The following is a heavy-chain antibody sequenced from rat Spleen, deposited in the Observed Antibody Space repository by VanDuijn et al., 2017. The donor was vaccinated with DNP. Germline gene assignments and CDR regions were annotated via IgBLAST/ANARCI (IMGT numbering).Heavy chain of an antibody. J-gene: IGHJ3*01. D-gene: IGHD1-12*02. CDR3: ARDYYDGSYYGLRFAN. CDR1: GFSLTTYG. Sequence: QVQLKESGPGLVQPSQTLSLTCTVSGFSLTTYGVAWVRQPPGKGLEWIAAISSGGDTHYNSALKSRLRISRDTSKSQVFLKMNSLQTEDTATYSCARDYYDGSYYGLRFANWGQGTLVTVSS. V-gene: IGHV2S12*01. CDR2: ISSGGDT.